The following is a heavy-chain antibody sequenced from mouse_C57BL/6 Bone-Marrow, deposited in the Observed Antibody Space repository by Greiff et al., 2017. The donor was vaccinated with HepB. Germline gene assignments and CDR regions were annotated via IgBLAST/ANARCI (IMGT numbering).Heavy chain of an antibody. J-gene: IGHJ4*01. CDR1: GYAFTNYL. Sequence: VQLQHSGAELVRPGTSVKVSCKASGYAFTNYLIEWVKQRPGQGLEWIGVINPGSGGTNYNEKFKGKATLTADKSSSTAYMQLSSLTSENSAVYFCARHAGYYGDYWGQGTSVTVSS. D-gene: IGHD2-3*01. V-gene: IGHV1-54*01. CDR3: ARHAGYYGDY. CDR2: INPGSGGT.